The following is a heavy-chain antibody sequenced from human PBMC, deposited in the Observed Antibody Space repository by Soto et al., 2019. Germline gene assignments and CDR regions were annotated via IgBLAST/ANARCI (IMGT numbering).Heavy chain of an antibody. Sequence: SETLSLTCAVYGGSFSGYYWSWIRQPPGKGLEWIGEINHSGSTNYNPSLKSRVTISVDTSKNQFSLKLSSVTAADTAVYYCARGMFRGVIITLGAYYYMDVWGKGTTVTVSS. D-gene: IGHD3-10*01. J-gene: IGHJ6*03. V-gene: IGHV4-34*01. CDR2: INHSGST. CDR1: GGSFSGYY. CDR3: ARGMFRGVIITLGAYYYMDV.